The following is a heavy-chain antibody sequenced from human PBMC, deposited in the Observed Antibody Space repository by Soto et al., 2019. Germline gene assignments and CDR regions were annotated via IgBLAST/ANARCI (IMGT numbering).Heavy chain of an antibody. CDR3: ASGGELAVAGSGMDY. CDR2: ISAYNGNT. J-gene: IGHJ4*02. CDR1: GYTFTSYG. Sequence: ASVKVSCKASGYTFTSYGISWVRQAPGQGLEWMGWISAYNGNTNYAQKLQGRVTMTTDTSTSTAYMELRSLRSDDTAVYYCASGGELAVAGSGMDYWGQGTLVTVSS. D-gene: IGHD6-19*01. V-gene: IGHV1-18*01.